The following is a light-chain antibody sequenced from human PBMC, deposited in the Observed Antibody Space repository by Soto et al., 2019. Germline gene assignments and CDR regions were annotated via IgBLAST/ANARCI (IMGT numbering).Light chain of an antibody. V-gene: IGLV2-14*01. Sequence: QSALTQPASVSGSPGQSITISCTGTYSDVGGYNRVSWFQHHPGKAPKVLIFEVSTRPSGISDRFSGSKSGDTASLTISGIQAEDEDDYHCSSFRSGGTRVVFGGGTKLTVL. CDR1: YSDVGGYNR. CDR3: SSFRSGGTRVV. J-gene: IGLJ2*01. CDR2: EVS.